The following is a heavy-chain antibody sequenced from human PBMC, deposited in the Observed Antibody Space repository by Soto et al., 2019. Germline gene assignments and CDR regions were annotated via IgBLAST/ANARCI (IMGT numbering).Heavy chain of an antibody. V-gene: IGHV4-59*01. J-gene: IGHJ4*02. CDR1: GGSISGSY. CDR2: VYYTGST. CDR3: ARSVAVPGAHIDY. Sequence: SETLSLTCSVSGGSISGSYWSWIRQSPGEGLEWLGYVYYTGSTNYSPSLRSRVSISVDTSENEFSLRLSSVTAADTAVYFCARSVAVPGAHIDYWGQGTQVTVSS. D-gene: IGHD6-19*01.